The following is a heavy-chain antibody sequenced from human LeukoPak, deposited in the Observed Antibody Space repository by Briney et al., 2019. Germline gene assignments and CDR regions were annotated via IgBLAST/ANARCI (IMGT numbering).Heavy chain of an antibody. D-gene: IGHD6-13*01. CDR2: INHSGST. J-gene: IGHJ4*02. CDR3: ARHYSSSWFFGY. CDR1: GGSFSGYY. V-gene: IGHV4-34*01. Sequence: PSETLSLTCAVYGGSFSGYYWSWIRQPPGKGLEWIGEINHSGSTNYNPSLKSRVTISVDTSKNQFSLKLTSVTAADTAFYYCARHYSSSWFFGYWGQGTLVTVSS.